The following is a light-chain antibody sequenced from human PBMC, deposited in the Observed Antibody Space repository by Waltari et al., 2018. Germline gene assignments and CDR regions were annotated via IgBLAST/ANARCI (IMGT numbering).Light chain of an antibody. CDR1: QDINLY. Sequence: DIQMTQSPSSLSASVGARVPITCRASQDINLYVAWFQQRPGKAPKSLIYSASILLSGVPSRFSGSGSGTEFTLTISDLQPEDFATYYCQHYNSFPLTFGGGTKVEIK. V-gene: IGKV1-16*01. CDR3: QHYNSFPLT. J-gene: IGKJ4*01. CDR2: SAS.